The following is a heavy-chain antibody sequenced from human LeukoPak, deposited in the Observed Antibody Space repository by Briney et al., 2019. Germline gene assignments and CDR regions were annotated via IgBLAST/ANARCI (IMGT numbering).Heavy chain of an antibody. J-gene: IGHJ3*02. V-gene: IGHV3-30-3*01. CDR2: ISYDGSNK. CDR3: ARDVISRGVIKVYASDI. D-gene: IGHD3-10*01. Sequence: PGRSLRLSCAASGFTFTRYAMHWVRQAPGKGLEWVAVISYDGSNKYYADSVKGRFTVSRDNSKNTLYLQMTSLRAEDTAMYYCARDVISRGVIKVYASDIWGQGTMVTVSS. CDR1: GFTFTRYA.